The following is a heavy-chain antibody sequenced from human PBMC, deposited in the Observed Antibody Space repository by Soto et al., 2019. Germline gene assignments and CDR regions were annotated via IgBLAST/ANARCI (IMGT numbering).Heavy chain of an antibody. Sequence: QITLKESGPTLVKPTQTLTLTRTFSGFLLSTSGVGVGWIRQPPGKALEWLALIYWDDDKRYSPSLKSRLTITKDTSKNQVVLTMTNMDPVDTATYYCAHSFWDYTSDYWGQGTLVTVSS. CDR3: AHSFWDYTSDY. CDR2: IYWDDDK. D-gene: IGHD1-7*01. J-gene: IGHJ4*02. V-gene: IGHV2-5*02. CDR1: GFLLSTSGVG.